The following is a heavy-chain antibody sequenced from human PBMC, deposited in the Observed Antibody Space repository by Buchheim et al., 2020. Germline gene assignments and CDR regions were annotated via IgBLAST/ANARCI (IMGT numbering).Heavy chain of an antibody. D-gene: IGHD3-3*01. V-gene: IGHV4-61*02. CDR1: GDSMSCTSCF. CDR3: AKDISPSFDFWGVSGRDSFYYGLHA. CDR2: ISASGNT. J-gene: IGHJ6*02. Sequence: QVLLQKSGPGLVMPSQTLSLTCTVSGDSMSCTSCFWSWIRQPAGKPLEWIGRISASGNTNYNPSLKSRLTISIDTSKGQFSLNLSSVTAADTAIYYCAKDISPSFDFWGVSGRDSFYYGLHAWGRGTT.